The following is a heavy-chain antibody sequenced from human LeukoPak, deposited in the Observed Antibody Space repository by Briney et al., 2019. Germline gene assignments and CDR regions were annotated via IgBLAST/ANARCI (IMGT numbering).Heavy chain of an antibody. CDR3: ARGWLPETTVVTPYNY. CDR1: GGTFSITT. CDR2: ITPIFRTP. J-gene: IGHJ4*02. V-gene: IGHV1-69*13. Sequence: RASVKVSCKASGGTFSITTINWVRQAPGHGLEWMGGITPIFRTPNYAQKFQGRVTITAVESMSTAYMELSSLRSEDTAVYYCARGWLPETTVVTPYNYWGQGTLVTVSS. D-gene: IGHD2-21*02.